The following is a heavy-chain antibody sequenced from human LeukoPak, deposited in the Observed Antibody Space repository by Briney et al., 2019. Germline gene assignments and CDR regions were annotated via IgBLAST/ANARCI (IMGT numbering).Heavy chain of an antibody. V-gene: IGHV3-11*01. J-gene: IGHJ4*02. CDR1: GFTFSDYY. CDR3: ARDRLRIFGVVTYMFDY. CDR2: ISSSGSTI. Sequence: PGGSLRLSCAASGFTFSDYYMSWIRQAPGKGLEWVSYISSSGSTIYYADSVKGRFTISRDNAKNSLYLQMNSLRAEDTAVYDCARDRLRIFGVVTYMFDYWGQGTLVTVSS. D-gene: IGHD3-3*01.